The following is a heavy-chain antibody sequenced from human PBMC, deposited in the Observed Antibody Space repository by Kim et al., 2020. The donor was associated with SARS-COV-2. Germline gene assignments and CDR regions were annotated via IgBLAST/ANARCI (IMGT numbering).Heavy chain of an antibody. CDR2: ISGSGGST. D-gene: IGHD5-12*01. J-gene: IGHJ2*01. CDR3: AKDWVVEMATIEENWYFDL. CDR1: GFTFSSYA. V-gene: IGHV3-23*01. Sequence: GGSLRLSCAASGFTFSSYAMSWVRQAPGKGLEWVSAISGSGGSTYYADSVKGRFTISRDNSKNTLYLQMNSLRAEDTAVYYCAKDWVVEMATIEENWYFDLWGRGTLVTVSS.